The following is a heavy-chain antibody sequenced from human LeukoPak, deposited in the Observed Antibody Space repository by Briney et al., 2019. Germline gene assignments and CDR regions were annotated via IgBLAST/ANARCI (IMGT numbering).Heavy chain of an antibody. V-gene: IGHV1-2*02. J-gene: IGHJ4*02. CDR1: GYAFTGYY. D-gene: IGHD3-3*01. Sequence: ASVKVSCKASGYAFTGYYLHWVRQAPGQGLEWMEWINPNSGGTIYAQKFQGRVTMTRDTSITTAYMELSRLRSDDTALYYCARRAVIFGVVIGNDYWGQGTLVTVSS. CDR3: ARRAVIFGVVIGNDY. CDR2: INPNSGGT.